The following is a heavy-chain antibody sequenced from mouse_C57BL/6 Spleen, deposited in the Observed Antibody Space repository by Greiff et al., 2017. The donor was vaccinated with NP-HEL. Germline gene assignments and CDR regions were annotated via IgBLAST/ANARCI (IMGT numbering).Heavy chain of an antibody. CDR2: IYPRSGNT. J-gene: IGHJ1*03. V-gene: IGHV1-81*01. CDR1: GYTFTSYG. CDR3: ARRGLSSFDV. Sequence: QVQLQQSGAELARPGASVKLSCKASGYTFTSYGISWVKQRPGQGLEWIGEIYPRSGNTYYNEKFKGKATLTADKSSSTAYMELRSLTSEDSAVYFCARRGLSSFDVWGTGTTVTVSS.